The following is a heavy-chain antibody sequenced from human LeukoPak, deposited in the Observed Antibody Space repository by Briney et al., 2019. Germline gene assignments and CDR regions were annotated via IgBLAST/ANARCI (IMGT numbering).Heavy chain of an antibody. Sequence: GGSLRLSCAASGFTFSSYGMHWVRQAPGKGLEWVAVISYDGSNKYYADSVKGRFTISRDNSKNTLYLQMNSLRAEDTAVYYCAKDLPRYDGSFGITFQHWGQGTLVTVSS. CDR1: GFTFSSYG. CDR3: AKDLPRYDGSFGITFQH. V-gene: IGHV3-30*18. D-gene: IGHD3-22*01. CDR2: ISYDGSNK. J-gene: IGHJ1*01.